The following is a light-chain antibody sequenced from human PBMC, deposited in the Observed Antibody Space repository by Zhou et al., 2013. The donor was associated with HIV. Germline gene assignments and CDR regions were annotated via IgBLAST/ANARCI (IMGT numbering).Light chain of an antibody. CDR3: QQRTNWLT. J-gene: IGKJ4*01. CDR2: DAS. V-gene: IGKV3-11*01. Sequence: EILMTQSPATLSVSPGERATLSCRASQSFRTYLAWYQQKPGQAPRLLIFDASTRATGIPDRFSGSESGTDFTLTISSLEPEDSAVYYCQQRTNWLTFGGGTKVEI. CDR1: QSFRTY.